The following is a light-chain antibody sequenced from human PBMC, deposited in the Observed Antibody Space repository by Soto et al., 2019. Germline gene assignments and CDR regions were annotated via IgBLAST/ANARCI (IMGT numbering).Light chain of an antibody. V-gene: IGKV3-20*01. CDR2: GAS. CDR3: PQYGSSPLFT. CDR1: QSVSSSY. J-gene: IGKJ3*01. Sequence: EIVLTQSPGTLSLSPGERATLSCRASQSVSSSYLAWYQQKPGQAPRLLIYGASSRATGIPDRFIGSGSGTDFTLTISRLEPEDFAVYYCPQYGSSPLFTFGTGTKVDIK.